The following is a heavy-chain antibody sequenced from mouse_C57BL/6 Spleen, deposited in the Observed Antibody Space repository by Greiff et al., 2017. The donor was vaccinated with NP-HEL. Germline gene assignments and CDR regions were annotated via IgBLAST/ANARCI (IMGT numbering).Heavy chain of an antibody. Sequence: QVQLQQSGAELVKPGASVKISCKASGYAFSSYWMNWVKQRPGKGLEWIGQIYPGDGDTNYNGKFKGKATLTADKSSSTAYMQLSSLTSEDSAVYFCAREIPTTVASMDYWGQGTSVTVSS. D-gene: IGHD1-1*01. V-gene: IGHV1-80*01. CDR2: IYPGDGDT. CDR3: AREIPTTVASMDY. CDR1: GYAFSSYW. J-gene: IGHJ4*01.